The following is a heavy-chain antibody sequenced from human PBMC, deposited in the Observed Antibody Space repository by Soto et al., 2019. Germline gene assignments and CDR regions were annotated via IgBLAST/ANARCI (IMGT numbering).Heavy chain of an antibody. Sequence: SVKVSCKASGGTFSSYAISWVRQAPGQGLEWMGGIIPIFGTANYAQKFQGRVTITADESTSTAYMELSSLRSEDTAVYYCAKDSDRSIGPNLILRWYSYFDYWGQGTLVTVSS. CDR2: IIPIFGTA. CDR3: AKDSDRSIGPNLILRWYSYFDY. CDR1: GGTFSSYA. V-gene: IGHV1-69*13. D-gene: IGHD4-17*01. J-gene: IGHJ4*02.